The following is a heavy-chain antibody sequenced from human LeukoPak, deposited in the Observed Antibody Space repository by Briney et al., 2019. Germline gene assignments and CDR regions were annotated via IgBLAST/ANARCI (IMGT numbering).Heavy chain of an antibody. D-gene: IGHD3-10*01. V-gene: IGHV4-39*01. J-gene: IGHJ6*03. CDR2: IYYSGST. CDR3: ARHLYYYGSGSYHYYYYYYMDV. Sequence: SETLSLTCTVSGGSISSSSYYWGWIRQPPGKGLEWIGSIYYSGSTYYNPSLKSRVTISVDTSKNQFSLKLSSVTAADTAVYYCARHLYYYGSGSYHYYYYYYMDVWAKGPRSPSP. CDR1: GGSISSSSYY.